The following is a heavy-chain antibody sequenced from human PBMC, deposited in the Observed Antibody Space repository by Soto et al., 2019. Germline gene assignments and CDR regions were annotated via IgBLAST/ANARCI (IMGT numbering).Heavy chain of an antibody. D-gene: IGHD3-22*01. CDR3: AKDGYYYDSSGSPDY. Sequence: GGSLRLSCAASGFTFSCYSMNWVRQAPGKGLEWVSSISSSISYIYYADSVKGRFTISRDNAKNSLYLQMNSLRAEDTAVYYCAKDGYYYDSSGSPDYWGQGTLVTVSS. CDR2: ISSSISYI. J-gene: IGHJ4*02. V-gene: IGHV3-21*01. CDR1: GFTFSCYS.